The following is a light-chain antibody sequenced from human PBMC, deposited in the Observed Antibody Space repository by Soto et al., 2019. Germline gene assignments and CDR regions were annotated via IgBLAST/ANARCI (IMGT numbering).Light chain of an antibody. J-gene: IGKJ1*01. V-gene: IGKV3-20*01. CDR2: DAS. CDR3: QQYGSSPVT. Sequence: EIVLTQSPGTLSLSPGERATLSCRASQSVSSSYLAWYQQKPGQAPRLLIYDASSRATGIPDRFSGSGSGTVFPLTISRLEPEDFSVYYCQQYGSSPVTFGQGTKVEIK. CDR1: QSVSSSY.